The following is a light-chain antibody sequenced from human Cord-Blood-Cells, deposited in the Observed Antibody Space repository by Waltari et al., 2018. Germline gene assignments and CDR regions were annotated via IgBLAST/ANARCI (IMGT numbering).Light chain of an antibody. CDR3: SSYAGSKV. CDR2: EVS. CDR1: SSDVGGYNY. J-gene: IGLJ2*01. Sequence: QSALTQPPSASGSPGQSVTISCTGTSSDVGGYNYVSWYPQHPGKAPKLMIYEVSKRPSGVPDRFSGSKSGNTASLTVSGLQAEDEADYYCSSYAGSKVFGGGTKLTVL. V-gene: IGLV2-8*01.